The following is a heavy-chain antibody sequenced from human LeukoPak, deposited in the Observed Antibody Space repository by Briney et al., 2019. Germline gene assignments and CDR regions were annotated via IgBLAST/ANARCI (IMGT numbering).Heavy chain of an antibody. J-gene: IGHJ4*02. CDR2: IKQDGSEK. Sequence: PGGSLRLSCAASGFTFSTIWVPWVRKAPGKGREWVANIKQDGSEKYYVDSVKGRFTISRDNAKNSLYLQMNSLRAEDTAVYYCAKDPLPRGDWGQGTLVTVSS. V-gene: IGHV3-7*03. D-gene: IGHD1-26*01. CDR3: AKDPLPRGD. CDR1: GFTFSTIW.